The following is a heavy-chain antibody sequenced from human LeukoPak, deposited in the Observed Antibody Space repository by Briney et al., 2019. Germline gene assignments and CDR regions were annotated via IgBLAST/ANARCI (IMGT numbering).Heavy chain of an antibody. D-gene: IGHD5-12*01. J-gene: IGHJ4*02. V-gene: IGHV5-51*01. Sequence: GESLKISCKGSGYSFTSYWIGWVRQMPGKGLEWMGIIYPGDSDTRYSPSFQGQVTISADKSISTAYLQWSSLKASDTAMYYCARLSGRGYSGYDALGYWGQGTLVTVSS. CDR2: IYPGDSDT. CDR3: ARLSGRGYSGYDALGY. CDR1: GYSFTSYW.